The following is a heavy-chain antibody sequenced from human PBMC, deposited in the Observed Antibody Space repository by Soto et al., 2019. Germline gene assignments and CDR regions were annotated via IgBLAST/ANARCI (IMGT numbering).Heavy chain of an antibody. Sequence: PSETLSLTCAVSGGSISSGGYSWSWIRQPPGKGLEWIGYIYHSGSTYYNPSLKSRVTISVDRSKNQFSLKLSSVTAADTAVYYCARGRDPITMVRVGNWFDPWGQGTLVTVSS. CDR1: GGSISSGGYS. CDR2: IYHSGST. J-gene: IGHJ5*02. D-gene: IGHD3-10*01. CDR3: ARGRDPITMVRVGNWFDP. V-gene: IGHV4-30-2*01.